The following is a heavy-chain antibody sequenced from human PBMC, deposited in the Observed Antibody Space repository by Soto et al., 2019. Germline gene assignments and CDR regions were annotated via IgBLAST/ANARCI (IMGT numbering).Heavy chain of an antibody. V-gene: IGHV1-2*04. CDR1: GYTFTGYY. D-gene: IGHD4-17*01. CDR2: INPNSGGT. CDR3: ARGYGDYENPTNWFDP. J-gene: IGHJ5*02. Sequence: ASVKVSCKASGYTFTGYYMHWVRQAPGQGLEWMGWINPNSGGTNYAQKFQGWVTMTRDTSISTAYMELSRLRSDDTAVYYCARGYGDYENPTNWFDPWGQGTLVTVSS.